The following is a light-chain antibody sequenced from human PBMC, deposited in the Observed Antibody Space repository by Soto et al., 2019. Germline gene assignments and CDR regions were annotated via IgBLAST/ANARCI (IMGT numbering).Light chain of an antibody. CDR1: QSVSSY. Sequence: EIVMTQSPATLSVSPGARVTLSCRASQSVSSYLAWYQQKPGQAPRLLIYGASTGATGIPARFSGSGSGTDFTLTISGLEPEDFAVYYCQQYGNSPLTFGGGTKVDIK. V-gene: IGKV3-15*01. J-gene: IGKJ4*01. CDR3: QQYGNSPLT. CDR2: GAS.